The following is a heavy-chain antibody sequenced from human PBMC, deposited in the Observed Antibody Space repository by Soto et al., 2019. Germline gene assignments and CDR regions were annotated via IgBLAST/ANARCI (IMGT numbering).Heavy chain of an antibody. Sequence: GGSLRLSCTASGFTFGDYAMSWFRQAPGKGLEWVGFIRSKAYGGTTEYAASVIGRFTISRDDSKSIAYLQMNSLKTEDTAVYYYSRESPPLGFFDYWGQGTLVTVSS. J-gene: IGHJ4*02. V-gene: IGHV3-49*03. CDR3: SRESPPLGFFDY. CDR2: IRSKAYGGTT. D-gene: IGHD7-27*01. CDR1: GFTFGDYA.